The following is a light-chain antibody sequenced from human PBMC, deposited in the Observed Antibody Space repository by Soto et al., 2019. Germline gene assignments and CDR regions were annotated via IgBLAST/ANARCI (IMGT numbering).Light chain of an antibody. CDR1: QNVGLN. Sequence: EMVLTQSPATLSLSPGESATLSCRASQNVGLNFAWYQQKSGQPPRLLIHTASSRATGIPARFSGSVSRTDCTITISSLEPEDIAVYYCQERGRWPRATFGGGTKVEMK. J-gene: IGKJ4*01. V-gene: IGKV3-11*01. CDR2: TAS. CDR3: QERGRWPRAT.